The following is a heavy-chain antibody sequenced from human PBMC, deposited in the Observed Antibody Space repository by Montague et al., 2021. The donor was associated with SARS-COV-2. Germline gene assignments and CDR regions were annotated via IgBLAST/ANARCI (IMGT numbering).Heavy chain of an antibody. CDR1: SGSISSGGSISSGGYY. V-gene: IGHV4-31*03. D-gene: IGHD5-18*01. CDR3: ARDLGHRYVAGWFDP. J-gene: IGHJ5*02. CDR2: IYYSGST. Sequence: TLSLTCTVSSGSISSGGSISSGGYYWSWIRQHPGKGLEWIGYIYYSGSTSYNPSLKSRVTISVDTSKNQFSLKLSSVTAADTAVYYCARDLGHRYVAGWFDPWGQGTLATVSS.